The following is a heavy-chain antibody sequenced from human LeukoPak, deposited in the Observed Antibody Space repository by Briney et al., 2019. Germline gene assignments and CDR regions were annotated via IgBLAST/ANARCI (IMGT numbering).Heavy chain of an antibody. D-gene: IGHD6-19*01. Sequence: GGSLRLSCAASGFSFSSYSMNWVRQAPGKGLEWVSYISSSSSSSTTIYYADSVKGRFTISRDNAKNSLYLQMNSLRAEDTAVYYCARKHGYGSGWTYWYFDFWGGGTLVTVSS. CDR1: GFSFSSYS. CDR2: ISSSSSSSTTI. CDR3: ARKHGYGSGWTYWYFDF. J-gene: IGHJ2*01. V-gene: IGHV3-48*04.